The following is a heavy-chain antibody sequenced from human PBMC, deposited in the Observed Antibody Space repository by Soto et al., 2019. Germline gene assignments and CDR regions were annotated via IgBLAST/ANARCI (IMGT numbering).Heavy chain of an antibody. V-gene: IGHV4-39*01. CDR3: ARHRLRFLEWLSRRRDAFDI. CDR1: GGSISSSSYY. D-gene: IGHD3-3*01. J-gene: IGHJ3*02. Sequence: QLQLQESGPGLVKPSETLSRTCTVSGGSISSSSYYWGWIRQPPGKGLEWIGSIYYSGSTYYNPSLKSRVTISVDTSKNQFSLKLSSVTAADTAVYYCARHRLRFLEWLSRRRDAFDIWGQGTMVTVSS. CDR2: IYYSGST.